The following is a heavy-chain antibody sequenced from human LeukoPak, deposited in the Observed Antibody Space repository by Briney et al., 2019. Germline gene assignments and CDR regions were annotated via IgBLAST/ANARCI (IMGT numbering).Heavy chain of an antibody. D-gene: IGHD3-10*01. CDR1: GGSFSGYY. V-gene: IGHV4-34*01. J-gene: IGHJ4*02. CDR2: IYYSGST. CDR3: ARLPGSPKWYYFDY. Sequence: SETLSLTCAVYGGSFSGYYWSWIRQPPGKGLEWIGTIYYSGSTYYNPSLKSRVTISVDTSKNQFSLKLNYVIAADTAVYYCARLPGSPKWYYFDYWGQGTLVTVSS.